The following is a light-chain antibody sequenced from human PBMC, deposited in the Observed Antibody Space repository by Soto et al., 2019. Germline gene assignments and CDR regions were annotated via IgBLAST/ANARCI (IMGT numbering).Light chain of an antibody. CDR2: GAS. Sequence: EVVLTQSPATLSVSPGERATLSCRASQTVGSSLAWYQHKPGQAPRLLISGASTRATGVPARFGGSGSGTEFALTITGLQSEDFTVYFCQQYNTRPQTFGQGTKVEIK. J-gene: IGKJ1*01. CDR1: QTVGSS. CDR3: QQYNTRPQT. V-gene: IGKV3-15*01.